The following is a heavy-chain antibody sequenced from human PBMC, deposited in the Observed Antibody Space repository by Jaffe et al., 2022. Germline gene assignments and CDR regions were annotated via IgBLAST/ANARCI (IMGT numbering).Heavy chain of an antibody. CDR3: ARDGYNSL. CDR1: GGSISSGSYY. D-gene: IGHD1-1*01. J-gene: IGHJ4*02. V-gene: IGHV4-61*02. CDR2: IYTSGRT. Sequence: QVQLQESGPGLVKPSQTLSLTCTVSGGSISSGSYYWSWIRQPAGKGLEWIGRIYTSGRTNYNPSLKSRVTMSVDTSKNQLSLKLSSVTAADTAVYYCARDGYNSLWGQGTLVTVSS.